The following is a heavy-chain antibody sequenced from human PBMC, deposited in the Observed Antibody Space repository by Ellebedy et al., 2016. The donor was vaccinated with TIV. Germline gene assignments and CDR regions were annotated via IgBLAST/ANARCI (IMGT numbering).Heavy chain of an antibody. J-gene: IGHJ4*02. CDR2: ISWNSGSI. D-gene: IGHD3-10*01. V-gene: IGHV3-9*01. CDR3: AKAKMVRGVYFDY. Sequence: GGSLRLSXAASGFTFDDYAMHWVRQAPGKGLEWVSGISWNSGSIGYADSVKGRFTISRDNAKNSLYLQMNSLRAEDTALYYCAKAKMVRGVYFDYWGQGTLVTVSS. CDR1: GFTFDDYA.